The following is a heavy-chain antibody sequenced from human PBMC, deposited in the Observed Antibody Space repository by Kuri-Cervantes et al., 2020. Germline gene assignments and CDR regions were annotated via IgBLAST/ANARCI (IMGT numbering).Heavy chain of an antibody. D-gene: IGHD3-16*01. CDR2: ISYDGSNK. Sequence: GGSLRLSCAASGFTFSSYVMHWVRQAPGKGLEWVTAISYDGSNKDYADSVKGRFTISRDNSKNTLYLQMNSLRAEDTAVYYCAREDGLGDYMDVWGKGTKVTVSS. CDR1: GFTFSSYV. J-gene: IGHJ6*03. V-gene: IGHV3-30*03. CDR3: AREDGLGDYMDV.